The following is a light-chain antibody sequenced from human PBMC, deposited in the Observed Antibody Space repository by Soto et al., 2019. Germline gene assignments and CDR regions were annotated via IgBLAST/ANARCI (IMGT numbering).Light chain of an antibody. Sequence: QSLLTQPSSLSWSPGQSITLSCTGPSSEVGGYNYVSWYQHHPGKAPKLIIYDVSNRPSGVSIRFSGSKSDNTASLTISGLQPEDEADYHCSSYTTSNTRQIVFGTGTKVTVL. J-gene: IGLJ1*01. CDR1: SSEVGGYNY. CDR2: DVS. CDR3: SSYTTSNTRQIV. V-gene: IGLV2-14*03.